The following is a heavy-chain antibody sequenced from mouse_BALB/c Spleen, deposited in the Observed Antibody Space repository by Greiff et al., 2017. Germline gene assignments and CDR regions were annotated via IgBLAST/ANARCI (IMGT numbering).Heavy chain of an antibody. Sequence: EVQLQESGPGLVKPSQSLSLACTVTGYSITSDYAWNWIRQFPGNKLEWMGYISYSGSTSYNPSLKSRISITRDTSKNQFFLQLNSVTTEDTATYYCARRSTGPYYAMDYWGQGTSVTVSS. CDR3: ARRSTGPYYAMDY. D-gene: IGHD3-1*01. J-gene: IGHJ4*01. CDR2: ISYSGST. CDR1: GYSITSDYA. V-gene: IGHV3-2*02.